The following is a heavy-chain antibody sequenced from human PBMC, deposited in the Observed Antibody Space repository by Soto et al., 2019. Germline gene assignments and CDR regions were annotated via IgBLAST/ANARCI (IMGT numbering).Heavy chain of an antibody. CDR3: ARDTMVRGVISPFDY. CDR1: GGTFSSYT. J-gene: IGHJ4*02. D-gene: IGHD3-10*01. V-gene: IGHV1-69*08. Sequence: QVQLVQSGAEVKKPGSSVKVSCKASGGTFSSYTISWVRQAPGQGLEWMGRIIPILGIANYAQKFQGRVTITADKSTSTAYMELSSLRSEDTAVYYCARDTMVRGVISPFDYWGQGTLVTVSS. CDR2: IIPILGIA.